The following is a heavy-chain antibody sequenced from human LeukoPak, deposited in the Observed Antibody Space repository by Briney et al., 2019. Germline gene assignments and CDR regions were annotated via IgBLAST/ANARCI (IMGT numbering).Heavy chain of an antibody. CDR1: GGSISSYY. CDR2: IYYSGST. Sequence: SETLSLTCTVSGGSISSYYWSWIRQPPGEGLEWIGYIYYSGSTNYNPSLKSRVTISVDTSKNQFSLKLSSVTAADTAVYYCARHQIVGASEYFQHWGQGTLVTVSS. J-gene: IGHJ1*01. V-gene: IGHV4-59*08. D-gene: IGHD1-26*01. CDR3: ARHQIVGASEYFQH.